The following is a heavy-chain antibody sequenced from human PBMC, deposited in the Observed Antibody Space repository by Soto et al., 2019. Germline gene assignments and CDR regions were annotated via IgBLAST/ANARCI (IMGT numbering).Heavy chain of an antibody. CDR1: GFTFSSYS. V-gene: IGHV3-48*01. Sequence: EVQLVESGGGLVQPGGSLRLSCAASGFTFSSYSMNWVRQAPGKGLEWVSYISSSSSTIYYADSVKGRFTISRDNAKNSLYLQLNSLRAADTAVYYWARESRFLEWLSLNWFDPWGQGTLVTVSS. CDR2: ISSSSSTI. J-gene: IGHJ5*02. D-gene: IGHD3-3*01. CDR3: ARESRFLEWLSLNWFDP.